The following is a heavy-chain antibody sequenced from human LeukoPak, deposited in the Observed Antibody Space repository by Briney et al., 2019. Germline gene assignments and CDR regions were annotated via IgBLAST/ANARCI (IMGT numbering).Heavy chain of an antibody. D-gene: IGHD5/OR15-5a*01. J-gene: IGHJ3*01. CDR2: ISYSGTT. CDR3: ARDKGLPQAFDL. CDR1: GGSISSFY. V-gene: IGHV4-59*01. Sequence: PSETLSLTCTVSGGSISSFYWSWIRQPPGKGLEYIGYISYSGTTSYNPSLKSRVTTSVDTSKNQFSLKLTSVTAADTAVYYCARDKGLPQAFDLWGQGTMVAVSS.